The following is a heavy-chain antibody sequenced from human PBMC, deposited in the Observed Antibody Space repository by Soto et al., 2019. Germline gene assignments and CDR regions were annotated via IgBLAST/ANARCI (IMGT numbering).Heavy chain of an antibody. CDR1: GFTVSNNY. V-gene: IGHV3-53*01. CDR2: IYSGGTT. D-gene: IGHD4-4*01. CDR3: ARNGWGMATVGM. Sequence: EVQLVESGGGLVQPGGSLRLSGAASGFTVSNNYMIWFRLPPGKGLEWVSLIYSGGTTYYADSVKGRFTISRDNSKNTLYLQMNSLRVEDTAVYYCARNGWGMATVGMWGPGTLVTVSS. J-gene: IGHJ4*02.